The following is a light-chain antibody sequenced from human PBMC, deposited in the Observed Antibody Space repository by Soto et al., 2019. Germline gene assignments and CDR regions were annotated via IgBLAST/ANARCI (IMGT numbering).Light chain of an antibody. V-gene: IGKV1-39*01. CDR1: QAISNY. J-gene: IGKJ5*01. CDR3: QQSYSNSVT. Sequence: DIQMTQSPSSLYAYVGDRVTITCRASQAISNYLAWYQQKPGKVPKLLIYAASRLQSGVPSRFSGSGSGTDFTLTISSLQPEDFATYYCQQSYSNSVTFGQGTRLEIK. CDR2: AAS.